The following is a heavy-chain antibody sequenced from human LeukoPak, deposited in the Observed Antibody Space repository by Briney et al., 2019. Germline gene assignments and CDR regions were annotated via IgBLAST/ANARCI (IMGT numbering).Heavy chain of an antibody. D-gene: IGHD4-17*01. V-gene: IGHV3-21*01. CDR3: ARHTTVTNYFDY. CDR2: ISSSSSYI. CDR1: GFTFSSYS. J-gene: IGHJ4*02. Sequence: GGSLRLSCAASGFTFSSYSMNWVRQAPGKGLEWVSSISSSSSYIYYADSVKGRFTISRDNAKNSLYLQMNSLRAEDTAVYYCARHTTVTNYFDYWGQGTLVTVSS.